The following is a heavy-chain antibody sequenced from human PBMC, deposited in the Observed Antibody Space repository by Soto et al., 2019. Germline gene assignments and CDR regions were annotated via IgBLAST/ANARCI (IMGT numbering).Heavy chain of an antibody. CDR2: IYYSGST. CDR1: GGSISSYY. CDR3: ARGGDGYNFYDFDY. D-gene: IGHD5-12*01. V-gene: IGHV4-59*01. J-gene: IGHJ4*02. Sequence: PSETLSLTCTVSGGSISSYYWSWIRQPPGKGLEWIGYIYYSGSTNYNPSLKSRVTISVDTSKNQFSLKLSSVTAADTAVYYCARGGDGYNFYDFDYWGQGTLVTVSS.